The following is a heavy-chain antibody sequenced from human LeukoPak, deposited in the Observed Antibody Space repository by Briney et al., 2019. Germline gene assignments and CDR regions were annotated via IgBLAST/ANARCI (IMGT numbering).Heavy chain of an antibody. CDR2: ISGDGGST. CDR3: AKEDYDFWSGSRSYYYYYYMDV. V-gene: IGHV3-43*02. CDR1: GFTFDDYA. D-gene: IGHD3-3*01. J-gene: IGHJ6*03. Sequence: PGGSLRLSCAASGFTFDDYAMHWVRQAPGKGLEWVSLISGDGGSTYYADSVKGRFTISRDNSKNSLYLQMNSLRTEVTALYYCAKEDYDFWSGSRSYYYYYYMDVWGKGTTVTVSS.